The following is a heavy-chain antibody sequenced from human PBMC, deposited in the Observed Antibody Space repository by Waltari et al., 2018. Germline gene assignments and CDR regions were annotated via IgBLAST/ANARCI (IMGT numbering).Heavy chain of an antibody. CDR1: GFTFSSYS. J-gene: IGHJ4*02. V-gene: IGHV3-21*01. CDR2: ISSSSSYI. D-gene: IGHD6-19*01. Sequence: EVQLVESGGGLVKPGGSLRLSCAASGFTFSSYSMNWVRQVPGQGLAWVSSISSSSSYIYYADSVKGRFTISRDNAKNSLYLQMNSLRAEDTAVYYCAREVAALDYWGQGTLVTVSS. CDR3: AREVAALDY.